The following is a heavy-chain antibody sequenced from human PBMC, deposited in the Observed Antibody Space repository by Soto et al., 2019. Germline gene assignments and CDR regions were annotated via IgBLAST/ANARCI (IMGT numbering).Heavy chain of an antibody. CDR2: ISAYNGNR. CDR3: SRLYCISTSCYIGMDV. D-gene: IGHD2-2*02. CDR1: GYTFNSYG. V-gene: IGHV1-18*01. Sequence: QVQLVQSGAEVKKPGASVKVSCKASGYTFNSYGISWVRQAPGQGLEWMGWISAYNGNRNYVQKLQGRVTMTTDTSKSTAYMELRSLRSDVAAVYSCSRLYCISTSCYIGMDVWGQGTTVTVSS. J-gene: IGHJ6*02.